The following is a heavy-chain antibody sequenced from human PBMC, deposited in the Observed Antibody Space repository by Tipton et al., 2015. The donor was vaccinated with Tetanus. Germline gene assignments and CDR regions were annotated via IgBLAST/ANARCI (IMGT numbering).Heavy chain of an antibody. CDR3: ASLAASPRFDS. Sequence: TLSLTCTVSGGSVNSGGYYWTWIRQPPGRGLEWIGYIFYTGSTSYNPSLKSRVTISRDTSKNEFFLNLDSVTAADTAVYFCASLAASPRFDSWGQGALVSVSS. J-gene: IGHJ5*01. D-gene: IGHD2-15*01. V-gene: IGHV4-61*08. CDR2: IFYTGST. CDR1: GGSVNSGGYY.